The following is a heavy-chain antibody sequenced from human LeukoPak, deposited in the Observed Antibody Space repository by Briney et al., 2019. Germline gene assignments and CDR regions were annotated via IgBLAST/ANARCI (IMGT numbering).Heavy chain of an antibody. CDR1: GFTFSGYG. CDR3: ARGTYSSGWYYFDY. V-gene: IGHV3-30*02. J-gene: IGHJ4*02. Sequence: GGSLRLSCAASGFTFSGYGMHWVRQAPGKGLEWVAIVRYDGSNKYYADSVKGRFTISRDNSKNTLYLQMNSLRAEDTAVYYCARGTYSSGWYYFDYWGQGTLVTVSS. D-gene: IGHD6-19*01. CDR2: VRYDGSNK.